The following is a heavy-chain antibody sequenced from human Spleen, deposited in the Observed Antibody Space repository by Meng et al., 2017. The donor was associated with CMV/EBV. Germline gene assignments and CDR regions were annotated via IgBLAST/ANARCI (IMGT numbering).Heavy chain of an antibody. CDR1: GGSFSGYY. CDR2: IYYSGST. J-gene: IGHJ4*02. Sequence: SETLSLTCAVYGGSFSGYYWGWIRQPPGKGLEWIGSIYYSGSTYYNPSLKSRVTISVDTSKNQFSLKLSSVTAADTAVYYCAKHVNLVRVQLADFDYWGQGTLVTVSS. CDR3: AKHVNLVRVQLADFDY. D-gene: IGHD6-6*01. V-gene: IGHV4-39*01.